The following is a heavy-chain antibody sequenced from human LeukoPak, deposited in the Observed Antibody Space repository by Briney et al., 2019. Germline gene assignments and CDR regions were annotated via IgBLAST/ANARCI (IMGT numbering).Heavy chain of an antibody. Sequence: PGGSLRLSCAASGFTFSSYAMSWVCQAPGKGLEWVSAISGSGGSTYYADSVEGRFSISRDNAENTLYLQMNSLRVEDTAVYYCVRGADTGYSSDSWGQGTLVTVSS. CDR2: ISGSGGST. D-gene: IGHD3-9*01. V-gene: IGHV3-23*01. CDR1: GFTFSSYA. J-gene: IGHJ4*02. CDR3: VRGADTGYSSDS.